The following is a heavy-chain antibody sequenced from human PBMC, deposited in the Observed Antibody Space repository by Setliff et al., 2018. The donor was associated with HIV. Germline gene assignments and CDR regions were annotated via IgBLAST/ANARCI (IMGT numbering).Heavy chain of an antibody. CDR1: GYSFTSNW. D-gene: IGHD6-13*01. Sequence: GASLKISCEGSGYSFTSNWVGWVRQMPGKGLEWMGIIHPVDSDTRYSPSFQGQVTISADKSISTAYLQWSTLNASDTAIYYCARHRHTAAGTLDAFDIWGQGTVVTVS. V-gene: IGHV5-51*01. CDR2: IHPVDSDT. CDR3: ARHRHTAAGTLDAFDI. J-gene: IGHJ3*02.